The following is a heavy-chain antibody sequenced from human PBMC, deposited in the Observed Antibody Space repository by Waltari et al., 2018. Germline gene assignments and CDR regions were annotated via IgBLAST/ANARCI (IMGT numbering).Heavy chain of an antibody. Sequence: EVQLVESGGGLVQPGGSLRLSCVTSGFTFSDFWMTWVRQAPEKGLEGVATMNQDGSTKWYVESVRGRFTVSRDNAKNSLFLQMNSLRAEDTAVYYCARVAWGLGQDNWGQGTLVTVSS. V-gene: IGHV3-7*03. CDR2: MNQDGSTK. D-gene: IGHD3-16*01. J-gene: IGHJ4*02. CDR3: ARVAWGLGQDN. CDR1: GFTFSDFW.